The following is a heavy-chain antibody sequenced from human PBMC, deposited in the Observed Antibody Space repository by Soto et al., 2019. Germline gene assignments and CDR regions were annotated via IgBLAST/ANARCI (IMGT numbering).Heavy chain of an antibody. J-gene: IGHJ3*02. D-gene: IGHD3-10*01. CDR2: TIPVFNTA. CDR3: ARGVYGSGNYYTGPSAFDI. V-gene: IGHV1-69*06. Sequence: QVQLEQSGAEVKKPGSSMKVSCKASGGTLSDHGVAWLRQAPGQGLEWMGGTIPVFNTAKYAQKFQGRVNVTADKFTNIAYMELSSLRSEDTAFYFCARGVYGSGNYYTGPSAFDIWGQGTMVIVSS. CDR1: GGTLSDHG.